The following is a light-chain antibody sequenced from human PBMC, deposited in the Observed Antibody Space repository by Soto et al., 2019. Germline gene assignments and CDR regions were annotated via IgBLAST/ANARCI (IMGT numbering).Light chain of an antibody. CDR3: QQYNNWPFPSWT. J-gene: IGKJ1*01. CDR2: GAS. V-gene: IGKV3-15*01. Sequence: EIVMTQSPATLSVSPGERATLSCRASQSVSSNLAWYQQKPGQAPRLLIYGASTRATGIPARFSGSGSGTDFTLTISSLQSEGFAVYYCQQYNNWPFPSWTFGQGTKVEIK. CDR1: QSVSSN.